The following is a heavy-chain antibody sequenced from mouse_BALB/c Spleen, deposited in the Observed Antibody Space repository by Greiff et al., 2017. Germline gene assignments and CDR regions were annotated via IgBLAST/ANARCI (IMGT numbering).Heavy chain of an antibody. CDR3: VREGNGYHGDYAMDY. CDR1: GFTFNTYA. J-gene: IGHJ4*01. V-gene: IGHV10-1*02. D-gene: IGHD2-2*01. CDR2: IRSKSNNYAT. Sequence: EVMLVESGGGLVQPKGSLKLSCAASGFTFNTYAMNWVRQAPGKGLEWVARIRSKSNNYATYYADSVKDRFTISRDDSQSMLYLQMNNLKTEDTAMYYCVREGNGYHGDYAMDYWGQGTSVTVSS.